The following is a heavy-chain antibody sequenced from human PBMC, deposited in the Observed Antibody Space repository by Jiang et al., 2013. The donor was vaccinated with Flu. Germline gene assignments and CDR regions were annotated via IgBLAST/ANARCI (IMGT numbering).Heavy chain of an antibody. CDR1: GYTFTTYY. Sequence: SGAEVKKPGASVKVSCKASGYTFTTYYMHWIRQAPGQGLEWMGIITPNGGTTNYAQKFQGRVTMTRDTSTSTVYMELSSLRSEDTAVYYCARARTNYLFDYWGQGTLVSVSS. J-gene: IGHJ4*02. CDR2: ITPNGGTT. CDR3: ARARTNYLFDY. V-gene: IGHV1-46*01. D-gene: IGHD5-24*01.